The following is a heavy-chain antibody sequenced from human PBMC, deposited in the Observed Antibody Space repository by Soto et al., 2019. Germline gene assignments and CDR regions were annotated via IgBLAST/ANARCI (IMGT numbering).Heavy chain of an antibody. J-gene: IGHJ4*02. CDR3: ASYYDSSGYYHHYFDY. V-gene: IGHV4-30-4*01. CDR2: IYYSGST. Sequence: SETLSLTCTVSGGSISSGDYYWSWIRQPPGKGLEWIGYIYYSGSTYYNPSLKSRVTISVDTSKNQFSLKLSSVTAAVTAVYYCASYYDSSGYYHHYFDYAGQFTLVTVSS. D-gene: IGHD3-22*01. CDR1: GGSISSGDYY.